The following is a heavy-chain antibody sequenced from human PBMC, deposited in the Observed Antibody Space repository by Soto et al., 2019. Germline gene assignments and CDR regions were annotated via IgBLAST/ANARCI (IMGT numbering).Heavy chain of an antibody. J-gene: IGHJ4*02. CDR3: ARDAPRCSGGTCFDY. D-gene: IGHD2-15*01. V-gene: IGHV3-48*02. CDR1: GFTFSTYS. Sequence: EVQLMESGGGLVQPGGSLRLSCAASGFTFSTYSMHWVRQAPGKGLEWVSYISSSSTIYYADSVKGRFTISRDNAKNSLYLQMNSLRDEDTAVYYCARDAPRCSGGTCFDYWGQGTLVTVSS. CDR2: ISSSSTI.